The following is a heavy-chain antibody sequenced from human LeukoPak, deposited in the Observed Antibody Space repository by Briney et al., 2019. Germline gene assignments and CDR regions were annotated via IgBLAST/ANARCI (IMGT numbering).Heavy chain of an antibody. V-gene: IGHV1-46*01. Sequence: ASVKVSCKASGYTFTSYYMHWVRQAPGQGLEWMGIINPSGGSTSYAQKFQGRVTMTRDMSTSTVYMELSSLRSEDTAVYYCARAGPYGNYYYYYMDVWGKGTTVTVS. J-gene: IGHJ6*03. D-gene: IGHD4-17*01. CDR2: INPSGGST. CDR1: GYTFTSYY. CDR3: ARAGPYGNYYYYYMDV.